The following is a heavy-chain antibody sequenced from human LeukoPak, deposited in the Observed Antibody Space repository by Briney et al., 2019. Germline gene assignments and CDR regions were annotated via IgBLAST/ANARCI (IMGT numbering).Heavy chain of an antibody. CDR2: INLSGNST. V-gene: IGHV1-46*01. J-gene: IGHJ4*02. CDR1: GYTFTSYA. Sequence: ASVKVSCKASGYTFTSYAMHWVRQAPGQGVEWMGIINLSGNSTSYAQKFQGRGTMTWDTSTSTVYMEVSSLRFEDTAVYYCAPSAFDYWGQGTLVTVSP. D-gene: IGHD3-10*01. CDR3: APSAFDY.